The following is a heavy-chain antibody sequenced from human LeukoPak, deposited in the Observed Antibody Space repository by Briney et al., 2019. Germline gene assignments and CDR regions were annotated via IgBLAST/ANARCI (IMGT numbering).Heavy chain of an antibody. CDR1: GFSFDDYG. CDR2: ISWNSGNI. D-gene: IGHD6-13*01. Sequence: PGGSPRLSCIGSGFSFDDYGMHWVRQVPGKGLEWVSHISWNSGNIGYVDSVKGRFTISRDNAKNSLYLEMNSLRPEDMALYYCAKDRGITASGKKGMDVWGQGTTVTVSS. J-gene: IGHJ6*02. CDR3: AKDRGITASGKKGMDV. V-gene: IGHV3-9*03.